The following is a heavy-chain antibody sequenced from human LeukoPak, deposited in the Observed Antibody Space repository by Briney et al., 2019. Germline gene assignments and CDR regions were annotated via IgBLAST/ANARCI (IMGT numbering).Heavy chain of an antibody. CDR1: GFTFSHYG. CDR3: AKDRSCINDVRHRDFDY. V-gene: IGHV3-33*06. Sequence: GGSLRLSCAASGFTFSHYGMHWVRQAPGAGLEWVAVIWADGSDKYYAESVKGRFTISRDNSKNTVYLQMNSLRSEDTAVYYCAKDRSCINDVRHRDFDYWGQGTLVTVSS. D-gene: IGHD2-8*01. CDR2: IWADGSDK. J-gene: IGHJ4*02.